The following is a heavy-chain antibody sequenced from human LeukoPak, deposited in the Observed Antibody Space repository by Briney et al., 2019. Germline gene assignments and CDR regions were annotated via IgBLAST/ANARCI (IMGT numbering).Heavy chain of an antibody. D-gene: IGHD3-10*01. J-gene: IGHJ4*02. Sequence: GRSLRLSCAASGFTFSSYGMHWVRQAPGKGLEWVAVISYDGSNKYYADSVKGRFTISRDNSKNTLYLQMNRLRAEDTAVYYCAKDSSSTWFGGDSKWGQGTLVIVSS. CDR2: ISYDGSNK. V-gene: IGHV3-30*18. CDR3: AKDSSSTWFGGDSK. CDR1: GFTFSSYG.